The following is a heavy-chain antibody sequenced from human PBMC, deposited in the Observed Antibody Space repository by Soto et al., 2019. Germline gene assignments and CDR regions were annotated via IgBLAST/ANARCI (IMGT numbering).Heavy chain of an antibody. Sequence: QVQLVESGGDLVRPGGSLRLSCATSGFTFTDYYMSWVRQAPGKGLEFVSYISSSGHTTSYSHSVKGRFTISRDNTKDSVYLQMNSLRAEDTAVYYCARPRIADRSESHYGMDVWGQGTTVTVSS. D-gene: IGHD6-6*01. CDR2: ISSSGHTT. J-gene: IGHJ6*02. CDR3: ARPRIADRSESHYGMDV. V-gene: IGHV3-11*01. CDR1: GFTFTDYY.